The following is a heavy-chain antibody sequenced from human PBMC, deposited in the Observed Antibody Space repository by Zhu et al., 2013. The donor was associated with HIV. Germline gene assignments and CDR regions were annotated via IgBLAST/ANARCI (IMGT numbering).Heavy chain of an antibody. CDR2: INPNSGGT. J-gene: IGHJ4*02. D-gene: IGHD3-3*01. Sequence: QVRAGAVWAEVKKPGASVKVSCKASGYTFTGYYMHWVRQAPGQGLEWMGWINPNSGGTNYAQKFQGRVTMTRDTSISTAYMELSRLRSDDTAVYYCARGRVLRFLEWPGVIDYWGQGTLVTVSS. V-gene: IGHV1-2*02. CDR1: GYTFTGYY. CDR3: ARGRVLRFLEWPGVIDY.